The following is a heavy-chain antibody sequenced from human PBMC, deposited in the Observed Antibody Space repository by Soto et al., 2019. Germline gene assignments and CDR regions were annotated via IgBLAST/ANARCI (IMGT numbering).Heavy chain of an antibody. D-gene: IGHD3-22*01. V-gene: IGHV3-74*01. J-gene: IGHJ4*02. Sequence: PGGSLRLSCAASGFTFSSYWMHWVRQAPGKGLVWVSRINSDGSSTSYADSVKGRFTISRDNARNTLYLQMNSLRAEDTAVYYYATVAPNYYDSSGHPTRSFDYWGQGTLVTGSS. CDR2: INSDGSST. CDR3: ATVAPNYYDSSGHPTRSFDY. CDR1: GFTFSSYW.